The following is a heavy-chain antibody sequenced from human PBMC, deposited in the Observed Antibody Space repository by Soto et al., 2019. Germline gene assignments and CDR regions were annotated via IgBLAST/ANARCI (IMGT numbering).Heavy chain of an antibody. Sequence: EVQLVESGGGLVQPGESLRLSCAASGLTFRSYWLHWVRQAPGKGLVWVSRINTDGSVAMYVDSVKGRFPISRVDAKNTPYLHMNSLRAEDTAVYYCVRDMQLGRRDSGGQGTLDTVSS. V-gene: IGHV3-74*03. J-gene: IGHJ4*02. D-gene: IGHD3-16*01. CDR2: INTDGSVA. CDR1: GLTFRSYW. CDR3: VRDMQLGRRDS.